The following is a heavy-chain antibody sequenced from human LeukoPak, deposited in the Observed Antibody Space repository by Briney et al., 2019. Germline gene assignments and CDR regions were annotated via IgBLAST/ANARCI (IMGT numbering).Heavy chain of an antibody. J-gene: IGHJ2*01. Sequence: AASVKVSCKASGYTFTSYGISWVRQAPGQGLEWMGWISAYNGNTNYAQRLQGRVTMTTDTSTSTAYMELRSLRSDDTAVYYCARDPGTIDSSGYYVQTFWYFDLWGRGTLVTVSS. CDR3: ARDPGTIDSSGYYVQTFWYFDL. D-gene: IGHD3-22*01. CDR2: ISAYNGNT. V-gene: IGHV1-18*01. CDR1: GYTFTSYG.